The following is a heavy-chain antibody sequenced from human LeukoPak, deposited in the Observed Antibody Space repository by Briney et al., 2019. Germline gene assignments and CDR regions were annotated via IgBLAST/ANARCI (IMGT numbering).Heavy chain of an antibody. V-gene: IGHV3-21*04. D-gene: IGHD6-6*01. Sequence: GGSLRLSCAASGFTFSSYSMNWVRQAPGKGLEWVSSISSSSSYIYYADSVKGRFTISRDNAKNSLYLQMNSLRAEDTAVYYCAKDLVLYSSSHCFDYWGQGTLVTVSS. J-gene: IGHJ4*02. CDR1: GFTFSSYS. CDR2: ISSSSSYI. CDR3: AKDLVLYSSSHCFDY.